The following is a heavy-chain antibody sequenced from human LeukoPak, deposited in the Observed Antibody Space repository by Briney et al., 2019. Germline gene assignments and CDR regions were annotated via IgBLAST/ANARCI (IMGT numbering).Heavy chain of an antibody. Sequence: SQTLSLTCRISGDSVSSTSAVWNWIRQSPSRGLEWLGRTYYRSHWYNDYAVSVEGRITVNPDTSKNQFSLQLNSVAPEDTAVYYCAQGGAAAGFDYWGQGTLVTVSS. J-gene: IGHJ4*02. CDR2: TYYRSHWYN. V-gene: IGHV6-1*01. D-gene: IGHD6-25*01. CDR1: GDSVSSTSAV. CDR3: AQGGAAAGFDY.